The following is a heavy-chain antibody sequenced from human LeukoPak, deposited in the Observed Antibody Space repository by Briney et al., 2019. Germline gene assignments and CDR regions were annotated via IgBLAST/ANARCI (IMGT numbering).Heavy chain of an antibody. CDR3: ARGYVDTAMDLYYFDY. V-gene: IGHV1-69*04. J-gene: IGHJ4*02. D-gene: IGHD5-18*01. CDR2: IIPILGIA. Sequence: SVKVSFKASGGTFSSYAISWVRQAPGQGLEWMGRIIPILGIANYAQKFQGRVTITADKSTSTAYMELSSLRSEDTAVYYCARGYVDTAMDLYYFDYWGQGTLVTVSS. CDR1: GGTFSSYA.